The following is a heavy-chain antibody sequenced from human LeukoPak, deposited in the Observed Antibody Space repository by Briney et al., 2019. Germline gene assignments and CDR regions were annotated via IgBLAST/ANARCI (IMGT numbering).Heavy chain of an antibody. CDR1: GYTFIGYY. J-gene: IGHJ4*02. D-gene: IGHD5/OR15-5a*01. CDR3: ARLVGLSTTASY. V-gene: IGHV1-2*02. CDR2: INPTSGGT. Sequence: ASVKVSCKASGYTFIGYYLHWVRQAAGQGLEWMGWINPTSGGTNYAQKFQDRVTMTRDTSINTAYMELSRLTSDDTAVYYCARLVGLSTTASYWGQGTLVIVSS.